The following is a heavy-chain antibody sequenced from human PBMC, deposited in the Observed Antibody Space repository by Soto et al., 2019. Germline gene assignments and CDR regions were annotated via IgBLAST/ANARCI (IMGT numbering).Heavy chain of an antibody. V-gene: IGHV5-51*03. D-gene: IGHD3-10*01. J-gene: IGHJ4*02. Sequence: EVQLVQSGAEVKKPGESLKISCEGSGYTFSNYWIGWVRQMPGKGLEWMGIIYPGDSDTSYSPSFQGQVTISVDKSINTAYLQWSSLKASDTAMYYCASQGDTQHGSGSYQDFDYWGQGTLVTVSS. CDR2: IYPGDSDT. CDR3: ASQGDTQHGSGSYQDFDY. CDR1: GYTFSNYW.